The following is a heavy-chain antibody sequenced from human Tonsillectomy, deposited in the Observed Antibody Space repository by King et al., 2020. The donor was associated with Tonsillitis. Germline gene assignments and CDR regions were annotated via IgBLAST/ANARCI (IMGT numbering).Heavy chain of an antibody. J-gene: IGHJ6*03. D-gene: IGHD1-26*01. CDR3: ARGSGSGNYSYYNMDV. Sequence: VQLQQWVAVRLKPSETLSLTCAVYGGSFSGYYWTWIRQPPGKGLEWIGEINDSGTTKYNPSLKSRVTISVDTSKKQFSRTLRSVTAADTAVFYCARGSGSGNYSYYNMDVWGKGTTVTVPS. CDR1: GGSFSGYY. V-gene: IGHV4-34*01. CDR2: INDSGTT.